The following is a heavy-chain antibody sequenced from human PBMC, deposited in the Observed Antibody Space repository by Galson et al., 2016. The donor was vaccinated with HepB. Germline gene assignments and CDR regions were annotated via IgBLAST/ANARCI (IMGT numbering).Heavy chain of an antibody. CDR3: ARHRCSTSSCYVDL. D-gene: IGHD2-2*01. CDR1: GGSISSHSYY. Sequence: SETLSLTCSVSGGSISSHSYYWGWIRQSPGKGLEWIVTIYYRGRTYYNRSLKSRVPITVDTSKNKFSLNLSSVTAADTAVFYCARHRCSTSSCYVDLWGQGTLVTGSS. J-gene: IGHJ5*02. V-gene: IGHV4-39*01. CDR2: IYYRGRT.